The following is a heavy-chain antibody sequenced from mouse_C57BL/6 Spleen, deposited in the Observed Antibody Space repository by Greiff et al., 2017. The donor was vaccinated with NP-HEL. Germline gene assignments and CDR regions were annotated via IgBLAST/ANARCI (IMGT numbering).Heavy chain of an antibody. D-gene: IGHD1-1*01. CDR2: IWSDGST. Sequence: QVQLKESGPGLVAPSQSLSITCTVSGFSLTSYGVHWVRQPPGKGLEWLVVIWSDGSTTYNSALKSRLSISKDNSKSQVFLKMNSLQTDDTAMYYCARHGSSYDYAMDYWGQGTSVTVSS. J-gene: IGHJ4*01. CDR1: GFSLTSYG. CDR3: ARHGSSYDYAMDY. V-gene: IGHV2-6-1*01.